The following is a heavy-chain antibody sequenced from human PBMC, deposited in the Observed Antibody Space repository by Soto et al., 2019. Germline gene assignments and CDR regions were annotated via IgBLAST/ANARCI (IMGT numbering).Heavy chain of an antibody. CDR1: DGSISSSSYY. CDR3: ARPASSTYYDILTGYSNIRDY. CDR2: IYYSGST. V-gene: IGHV4-39*01. Sequence: SETLSLTCTVYDGSISSSSYYWAWIRQPPGKGLEWIGSIYYSGSTYYNPSLKSRVTISVDTSKNQFSLKLSSVTAADTAVYYCARPASSTYYDILTGYSNIRDYWGQGTLVTVSS. D-gene: IGHD3-9*01. J-gene: IGHJ4*02.